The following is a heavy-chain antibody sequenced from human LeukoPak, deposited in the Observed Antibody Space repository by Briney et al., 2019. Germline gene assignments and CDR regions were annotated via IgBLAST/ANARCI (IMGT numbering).Heavy chain of an antibody. CDR1: GYTFTSYD. CDR3: ARARLYCSSTSCYIWFDP. Sequence: GASVKVSCKASGYTFTSYDINWVRQATGQGLEWMGWMNPNSGNTGYAQKFQGRVTMTRNTSISTAYMELSSLRSEDTAVYYCARARLYCSSTSCYIWFDPWGQGTLVTVPS. J-gene: IGHJ5*02. CDR2: MNPNSGNT. V-gene: IGHV1-8*01. D-gene: IGHD2-2*02.